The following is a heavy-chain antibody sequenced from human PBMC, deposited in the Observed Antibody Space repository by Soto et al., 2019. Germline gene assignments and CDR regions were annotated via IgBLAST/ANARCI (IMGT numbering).Heavy chain of an antibody. J-gene: IGHJ4*02. Sequence: PSETLSLTCTVSGGSISSTNYFWGWIRQPPGKGLEWIGNVFSSGSTFYNPSLMSRVNISLDTSQNHFSLHLSSVTAADTAVYYCASLSSGTYYARRNYFDSWGQGTLVTVSS. CDR3: ASLSSGTYYARRNYFDS. CDR2: VFSSGST. V-gene: IGHV4-39*02. CDR1: GGSISSTNYF. D-gene: IGHD1-26*01.